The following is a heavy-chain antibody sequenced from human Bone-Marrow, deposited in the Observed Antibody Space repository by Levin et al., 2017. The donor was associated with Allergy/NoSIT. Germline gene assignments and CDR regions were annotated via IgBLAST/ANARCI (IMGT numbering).Heavy chain of an antibody. CDR2: MNPNSGDT. V-gene: IGHV1-8*01. CDR3: ARVWGSVDY. Sequence: GESLKISCKASGYPFTSYDINWVRQTTGQGLEWMGWMNPNSGDTGYAQKFQGRVTMTRNAAISTAYMELNSLRSEDTAVYYCARVWGSVDYWGQGTLVTVSS. D-gene: IGHD3-16*01. J-gene: IGHJ4*02. CDR1: GYPFTSYD.